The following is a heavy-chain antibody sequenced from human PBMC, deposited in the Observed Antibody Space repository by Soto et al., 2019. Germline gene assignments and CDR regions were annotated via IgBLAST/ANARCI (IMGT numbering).Heavy chain of an antibody. Sequence: GGSLRLSCAASGFTFSSYAMSWVRQAPGKGLEWVSVISGSGDFTFYADSVKGRFTISRDNSKNTLYLQMNSLRAEDTAVYYCAKDWELTDPWGQGTLVTVSS. CDR3: AKDWELTDP. CDR1: GFTFSSYA. CDR2: ISGSGDFT. D-gene: IGHD1-26*01. V-gene: IGHV3-23*01. J-gene: IGHJ5*02.